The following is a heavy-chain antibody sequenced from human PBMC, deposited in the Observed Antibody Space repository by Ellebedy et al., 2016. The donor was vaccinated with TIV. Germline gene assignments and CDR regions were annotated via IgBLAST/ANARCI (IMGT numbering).Heavy chain of an antibody. CDR1: GYSFTSYW. CDR3: ASSPITIFGVAVY. D-gene: IGHD3-3*01. CDR2: IYPGDSDT. Sequence: GESLKISXKGSGYSFTSYWIGWVRQMPGKGLEWMGIIYPGDSDTRYSPSFQGQVTISADKSISTAYLQWSSLKASDTAMYYCASSPITIFGVAVYWGQGTLVTVSS. V-gene: IGHV5-51*01. J-gene: IGHJ4*02.